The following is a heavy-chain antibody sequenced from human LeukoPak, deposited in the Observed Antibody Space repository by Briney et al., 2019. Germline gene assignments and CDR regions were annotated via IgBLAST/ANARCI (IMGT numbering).Heavy chain of an antibody. CDR1: GYTFTSYY. D-gene: IGHD5-24*01. CDR3: AREGDGYNHLLDY. Sequence: ASVKVSCNASGYTFTSYYMHWVRQAPGQGLEWMGRINPNSGGTNYAQKFQGRVTMTRDTSISTAYMELSRLRSDDTAVYYCAREGDGYNHLLDYWGQGTLVTVSS. V-gene: IGHV1-2*06. CDR2: INPNSGGT. J-gene: IGHJ4*02.